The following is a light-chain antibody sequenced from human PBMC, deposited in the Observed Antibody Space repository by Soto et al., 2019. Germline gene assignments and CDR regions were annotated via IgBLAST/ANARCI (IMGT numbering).Light chain of an antibody. Sequence: QSVLTQPPSASGTPRQRVTISCSGSSYNIGSNYVYWYQQLPGTAPKLLIYSNNQQPSGVPDRFSGSKSGTSASLAISGLRSEDEADYYCAAWDDSLSLWVFGGGTKLTVL. CDR2: SNN. V-gene: IGLV1-47*02. CDR3: AAWDDSLSLWV. J-gene: IGLJ3*02. CDR1: SYNIGSNY.